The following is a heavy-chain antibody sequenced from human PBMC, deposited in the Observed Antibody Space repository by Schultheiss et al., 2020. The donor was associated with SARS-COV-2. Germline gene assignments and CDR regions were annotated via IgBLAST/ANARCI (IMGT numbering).Heavy chain of an antibody. Sequence: SGPTLVKPTQTLTLTCTFSGFSLSTSGVGVGWIRQPPGKALEWLALIYWNDDKRYSPSLKSRLTITKDTSKNQVVLTMTNMDPVDTATYYCARIRDSSVEAYYFDYWGQGTLVTVSS. J-gene: IGHJ4*02. CDR1: GFSLSTSGVG. CDR3: ARIRDSSVEAYYFDY. V-gene: IGHV2-5*01. CDR2: IYWNDDK. D-gene: IGHD6-19*01.